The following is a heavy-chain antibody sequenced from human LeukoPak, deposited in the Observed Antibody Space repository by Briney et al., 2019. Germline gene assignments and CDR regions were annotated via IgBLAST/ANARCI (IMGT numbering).Heavy chain of an antibody. J-gene: IGHJ3*02. CDR1: GFTVSNNY. V-gene: IGHV3-66*01. Sequence: GGSLRLSCAASGFTVSNNYMSWVRQAPGKGLVWVSVIYSGGSTYYADSVKGRFSISRDNSKNTLYLQMNSLRAEDTAVYYCARDPVDRGAFDIWGQGTMVTVSS. D-gene: IGHD5-12*01. CDR2: IYSGGST. CDR3: ARDPVDRGAFDI.